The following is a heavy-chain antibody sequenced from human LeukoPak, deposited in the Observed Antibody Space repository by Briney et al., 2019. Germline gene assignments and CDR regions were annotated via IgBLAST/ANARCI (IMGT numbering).Heavy chain of an antibody. CDR3: ARDLEYCSGGSCHY. V-gene: IGHV3-7*04. J-gene: IGHJ4*02. D-gene: IGHD2-15*01. CDR1: GFTFRNYW. Sequence: GGSLRLSCAASGFTFRNYWMNWVRQAPGKGLEWVANIKQDGSDKYYVDSVKGRFTISRDNAKNSLYLQMNSLRAEDTAVYFCARDLEYCSGGSCHYWGQGTLVTVSS. CDR2: IKQDGSDK.